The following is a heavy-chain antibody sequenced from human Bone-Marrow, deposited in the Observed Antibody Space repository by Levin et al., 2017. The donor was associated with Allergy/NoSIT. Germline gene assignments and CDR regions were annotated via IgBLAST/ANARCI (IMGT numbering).Heavy chain of an antibody. D-gene: IGHD6-25*01. CDR3: AKSELTRLPLFTS. V-gene: IGHV3-23*01. CDR1: GFTFSSYA. Sequence: GGSLRLSCAASGFTFSSYAMSWVRQAPGKGLEWVSAVSDSGVSTYYADSVKGRFTISRDNSKNTLYLQMNSLGAEDTALYYCAKSELTRLPLFTSWGQGTLVTVSS. J-gene: IGHJ4*02. CDR2: VSDSGVST.